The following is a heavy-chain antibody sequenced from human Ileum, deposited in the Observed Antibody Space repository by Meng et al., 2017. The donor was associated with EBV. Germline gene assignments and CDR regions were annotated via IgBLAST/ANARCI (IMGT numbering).Heavy chain of an antibody. J-gene: IGHJ4*02. V-gene: IGHV4-61*03. CDR3: AYYTAGRGGVGS. CDR1: GAVDSSCGYQ. Sequence: QESGSRLVTPSESLSLSVSVAGAVDSSCGYQWGWIRQPHGKGLEWIGCMYDSDSGKANYNPSLNSRVIISLDTSKNHFVLKLTSVTAADTAVYYCAYYTAGRGGVGSWGQGTLVTVSS. CDR2: MYDSDSGKA. D-gene: IGHD2-8*02.